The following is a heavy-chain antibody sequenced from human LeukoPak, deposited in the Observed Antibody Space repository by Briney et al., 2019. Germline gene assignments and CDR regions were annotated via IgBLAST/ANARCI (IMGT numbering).Heavy chain of an antibody. V-gene: IGHV3-30*02. CDR2: IRLDGRDK. D-gene: IGHD1-14*01. J-gene: IGHJ4*02. CDR1: GFTFSSYG. Sequence: SGGSLRLACAASGFTFSSYGIHWVRQAPGKWLEWVSFIRLDGRDKYYAESVKGRFTVSTDSARNTLYLQMSSLRTEDTAVYYCARDSAEPTLRYFDCWGQGTLVIVSS. CDR3: ARDSAEPTLRYFDC.